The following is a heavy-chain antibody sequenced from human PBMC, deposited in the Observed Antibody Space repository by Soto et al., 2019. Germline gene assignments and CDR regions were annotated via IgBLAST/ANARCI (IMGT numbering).Heavy chain of an antibody. CDR1: GFTFDDYA. D-gene: IGHD6-25*01. CDR2: VNWNGDDA. CDR3: AKGRAAFDC. V-gene: IGHV3-20*04. Sequence: EVQLVESGGGAVRPGGSLRLICAASGFTFDDYAMTWVRQAPGKGLEWVSGVNWNGDDAGSAASVKGRFTISRDNAKNSLYLQMTSLRAEDTALYFCAKGRAAFDCLGQGVMVTVAS. J-gene: IGHJ4*02.